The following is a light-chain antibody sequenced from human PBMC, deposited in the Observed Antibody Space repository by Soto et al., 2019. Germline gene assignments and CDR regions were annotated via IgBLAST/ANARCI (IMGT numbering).Light chain of an antibody. Sequence: SALTQPPSVSGAPGQRVTISCTGSSSNIGAGYHVHWYQQLPGAAPKLLIFGDSNRPSGVPDRFSGSKSGTSASLAITGLQADDEADYYCQSSDSRLSGSDVFGTGTKVTAL. V-gene: IGLV1-40*01. CDR1: SSNIGAGYH. CDR3: QSSDSRLSGSDV. CDR2: GDS. J-gene: IGLJ1*01.